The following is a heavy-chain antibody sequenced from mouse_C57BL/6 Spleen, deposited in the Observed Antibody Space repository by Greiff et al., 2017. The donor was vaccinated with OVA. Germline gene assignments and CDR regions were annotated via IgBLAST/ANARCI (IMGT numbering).Heavy chain of an antibody. D-gene: IGHD2-2*01. J-gene: IGHJ4*01. CDR2: IWSDGST. CDR3: ARHVGGYYDAMDY. Sequence: QVQLQQSGPGLVAPSQSLSITCTVSGFSLTSYGVHWVRQPPGKGLEWLVVIWSDGSTTYNSALKSRLSISKDNSKSQVFLKMNSLQTDDTAMYYCARHVGGYYDAMDYWGQGTSVTVSS. CDR1: GFSLTSYG. V-gene: IGHV2-6-1*01.